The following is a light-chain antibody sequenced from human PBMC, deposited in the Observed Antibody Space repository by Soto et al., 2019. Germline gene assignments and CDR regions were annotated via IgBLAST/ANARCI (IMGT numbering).Light chain of an antibody. CDR3: HQYNYWWT. J-gene: IGKJ1*01. CDR1: QSVSSD. CDR2: GAS. Sequence: EIVMTQSPATLSVSPGERATLSCRASQSVSSDLAWYQQKPGQAPRLLLYGASTRATAIPARFSGSGSGTEFTLTISSLKSEDFAVDYCHQYNYWWTFGQGTKVEIK. V-gene: IGKV3-15*01.